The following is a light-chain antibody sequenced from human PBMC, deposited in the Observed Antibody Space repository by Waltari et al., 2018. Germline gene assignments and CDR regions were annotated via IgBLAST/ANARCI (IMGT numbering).Light chain of an antibody. CDR1: NNDIGTYHL. V-gene: IGLV2-23*01. CDR2: AAT. Sequence: QSPLSQPASVSASPGQSITVSCTGTNNDIGTYHLISWYQHYPGKAPKLIIYAATKRPAGISARSPGSKSGNTASLTISRRQVEDEGDYYCLSYAGRTAVVFGGGTKLTVL. CDR3: LSYAGRTAVV. J-gene: IGLJ2*01.